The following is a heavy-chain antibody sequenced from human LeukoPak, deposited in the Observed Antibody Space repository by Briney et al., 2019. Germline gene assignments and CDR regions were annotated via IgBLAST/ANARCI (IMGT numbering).Heavy chain of an antibody. D-gene: IGHD2-15*01. Sequence: GGSLRLSCAASGFTFSTYGKHWVRQVPGKGLEWVALIWYDGSNKYYADSVKGRFIISRDNSKDMLYLQMNILRAEDTAVYYCARGYCSGSSCYPGYLDYWGQGTLVTVSS. V-gene: IGHV3-33*01. CDR1: GFTFSTYG. CDR3: ARGYCSGSSCYPGYLDY. J-gene: IGHJ4*02. CDR2: IWYDGSNK.